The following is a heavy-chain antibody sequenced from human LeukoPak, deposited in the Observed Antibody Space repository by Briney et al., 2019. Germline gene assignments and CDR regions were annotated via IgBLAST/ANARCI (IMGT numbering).Heavy chain of an antibody. Sequence: GASVKVSCKASRYTFTGYYMHWVRQAPGQGLEWMGRINPNSGGTNYAQKFQGMVTMIRETSIRTAYMVLSRMRSDDTAVYYCARTQAGCDSSGYYYFDYWGQGTLVTVSS. J-gene: IGHJ4*02. CDR3: ARTQAGCDSSGYYYFDY. CDR1: RYTFTGYY. V-gene: IGHV1-2*06. CDR2: INPNSGGT. D-gene: IGHD3-22*01.